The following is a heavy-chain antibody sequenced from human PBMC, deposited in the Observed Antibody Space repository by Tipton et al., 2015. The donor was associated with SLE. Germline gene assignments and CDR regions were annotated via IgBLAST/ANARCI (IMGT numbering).Heavy chain of an antibody. CDR2: INYSGST. D-gene: IGHD2-15*01. CDR1: SGSFSGYY. Sequence: TLSLTCAVYSGSFSGYYWSWIRQPPGKGLEWIGEINYSGSTNYNPSLKSRVTISEDTSKNQFSLKLSSVTAADTAVYYCARDRGSLGAFDIWGQGTMVTVSS. CDR3: ARDRGSLGAFDI. V-gene: IGHV4-34*01. J-gene: IGHJ3*02.